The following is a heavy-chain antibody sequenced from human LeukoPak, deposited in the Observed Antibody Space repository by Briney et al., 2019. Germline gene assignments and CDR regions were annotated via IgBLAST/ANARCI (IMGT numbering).Heavy chain of an antibody. CDR3: ARHRSGTYYSSYDY. J-gene: IGHJ4*02. CDR2: IYYSGTT. D-gene: IGHD3-10*01. CDR1: GGSISSSSYC. V-gene: IGHV4-39*01. Sequence: AETLCLTCTVSGGSISSSSYCWGWIRQPPGKGLVWIGSIYYSGTTFYNPSLKSRVTVSVDTSKNQFSLKLSSVTAADTAVYYCARHRSGTYYSSYDYWGPGTLVTVSS.